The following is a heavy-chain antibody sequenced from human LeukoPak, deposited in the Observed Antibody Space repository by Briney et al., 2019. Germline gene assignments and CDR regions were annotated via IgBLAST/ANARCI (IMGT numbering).Heavy chain of an antibody. CDR2: ISSSSSYI. CDR3: ARDRVGEAAPSDFDS. V-gene: IGHV3-21*01. J-gene: IGHJ4*02. Sequence: GGSLRLFCAASGFTFSSYSMNWVRQAPGKGLEWVSSISSSSSYIYYADSVKGRFTISRDNAKNSLYLQMNSLRAEDTAVYYCARDRVGEAAPSDFDSWGQGAPVTVSS. CDR1: GFTFSSYS. D-gene: IGHD6-13*01.